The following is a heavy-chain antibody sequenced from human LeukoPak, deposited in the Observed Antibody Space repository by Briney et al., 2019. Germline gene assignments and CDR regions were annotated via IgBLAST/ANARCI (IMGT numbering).Heavy chain of an antibody. CDR2: IYYSGST. V-gene: IGHV4-59*01. D-gene: IGHD5-18*01. J-gene: IGHJ4*02. CDR3: ATYRQIQVPFEF. CDR1: GGSISSYY. Sequence: SETLSLTCTVSGGSISSYYWSWIRQPPGKGLEWIGYIYYSGSTNYNPSLKSRVTISVDTSKNQFSLKLSSVTAADTATYYCATYRQIQVPFEFCGQRTLVAVSS.